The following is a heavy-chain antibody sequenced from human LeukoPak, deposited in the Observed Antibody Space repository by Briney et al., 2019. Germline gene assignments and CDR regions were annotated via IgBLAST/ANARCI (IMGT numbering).Heavy chain of an antibody. CDR1: EFTFSEFG. V-gene: IGHV3-30*02. Sequence: PGGSLRLSCAASEFTFSEFGMHWVRQAPGQGLEWVAFILYDGSNKYHADSVKGRFTISRDNSKNTLSLQMNTLRAEDSALYYCTKDLRYYYTDDHSTMDEHDYWGQGTLVTVSS. D-gene: IGHD2/OR15-2a*01. J-gene: IGHJ4*02. CDR3: TKDLRYYYTDDHSTMDEHDY. CDR2: ILYDGSNK.